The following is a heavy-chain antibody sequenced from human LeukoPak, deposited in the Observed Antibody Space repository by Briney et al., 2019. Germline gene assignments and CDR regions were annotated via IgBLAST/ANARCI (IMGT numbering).Heavy chain of an antibody. CDR3: AKDRHAPGRYCSSTTCFPFDS. CDR2: ISGSGGST. V-gene: IGHV3-23*01. CDR1: GFTFSSYD. J-gene: IGHJ5*01. Sequence: GGSLRLSCAASGFTFSSYDMSWVRQAPGKGLEWVSAISGSGGSTYYADSVKGRFTISGDNSKSTLYLQMNSLRAEDTAVYYCAKDRHAPGRYCSSTTCFPFDSWGQGTLVTVSP. D-gene: IGHD2-2*01.